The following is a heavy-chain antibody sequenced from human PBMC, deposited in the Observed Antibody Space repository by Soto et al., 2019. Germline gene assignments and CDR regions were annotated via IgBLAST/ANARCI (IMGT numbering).Heavy chain of an antibody. Sequence: EVQLLESGGGLIHPGGSLRLSCAASGFIFRNYAMSWVRQAPGKGLEWVSGISGSGRSTYYADSVKGRFTISRDNSKNTLYLQMNSLLAEDTAIYYCANVMIDFGGAPADYWGQGTLVIVSS. CDR3: ANVMIDFGGAPADY. CDR2: ISGSGRST. D-gene: IGHD3-16*01. CDR1: GFIFRNYA. V-gene: IGHV3-23*01. J-gene: IGHJ4*02.